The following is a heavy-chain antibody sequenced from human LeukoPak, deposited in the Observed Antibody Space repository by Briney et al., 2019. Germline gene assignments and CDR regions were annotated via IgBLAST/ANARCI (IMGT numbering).Heavy chain of an antibody. J-gene: IGHJ5*02. V-gene: IGHV1-8*01. CDR2: RNPNSGNT. CDR3: ARGRDYSSSWLNWFDP. CDR1: GYTFTSYD. D-gene: IGHD6-13*01. Sequence: GASVKVSCKASGYTFTSYDINWVRQATGQGLEWMGWRNPNSGNTGYAQKFQGRVTMTRNTSISTAYMELSSLRSEDTAVYYCARGRDYSSSWLNWFDPWGQGTLVTVSS.